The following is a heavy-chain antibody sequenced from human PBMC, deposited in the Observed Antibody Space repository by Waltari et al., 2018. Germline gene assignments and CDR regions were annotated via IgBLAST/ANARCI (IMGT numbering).Heavy chain of an antibody. D-gene: IGHD6-13*01. Sequence: EVQLLESGGGLVQPGGSLRLSCAASGFTFSSYAMSWVRQAPGKGLEWVSAISGSGGSTYEADSVKGRFTSSRDNSKNTLYLQMNSLRAEDTAVYYCAKAVGSSWHNNWFDPWGQGTLVTVSS. J-gene: IGHJ5*02. CDR1: GFTFSSYA. V-gene: IGHV3-23*01. CDR2: ISGSGGST. CDR3: AKAVGSSWHNNWFDP.